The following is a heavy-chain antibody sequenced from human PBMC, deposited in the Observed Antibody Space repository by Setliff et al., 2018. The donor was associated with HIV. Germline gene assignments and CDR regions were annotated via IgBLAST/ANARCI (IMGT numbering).Heavy chain of an antibody. Sequence: VASVKVSCKASGYTFTSDHLHWVRQAPGQGLEWMGMITPSDGNTNYEQKFQGRVTMTRDTSTNTVYMELRSLTSDDTAVYYCARPAATWDFDYWGQGTLVTVSS. CDR1: GYTFTSDH. V-gene: IGHV1-46*01. CDR3: ARPAATWDFDY. CDR2: ITPSDGNT. J-gene: IGHJ4*02. D-gene: IGHD2-2*01.